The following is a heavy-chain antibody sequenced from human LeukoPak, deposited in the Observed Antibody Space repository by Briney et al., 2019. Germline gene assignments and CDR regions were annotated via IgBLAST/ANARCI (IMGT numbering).Heavy chain of an antibody. CDR2: ISGSGGST. CDR3: AKDSRYYYGSGETDY. J-gene: IGHJ4*02. D-gene: IGHD3-10*01. V-gene: IGHV3-23*01. CDR1: GFIFSSYA. Sequence: QSGGSLRLSCAASGFIFSSYAMSWVRQAPGKGLEWVSAISGSGGSTYYADSVKGRFTISRDNSKNTLYLQMNSLRAEDTAVYYCAKDSRYYYGSGETDYWGQGTLVTVSS.